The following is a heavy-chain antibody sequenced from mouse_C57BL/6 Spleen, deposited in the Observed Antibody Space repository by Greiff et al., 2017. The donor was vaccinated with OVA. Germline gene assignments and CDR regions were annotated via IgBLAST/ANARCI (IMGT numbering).Heavy chain of an antibody. J-gene: IGHJ1*03. Sequence: DVKLVESEGGLVQPGSSMKLSCTASGFTFSDYYMAWVRQVPEKGLEWVANINYDGSSTYYLDSLKGRFIISRDNATNILYLQMSSLKSEDTATYYCARDPFEYYGSSYDYWYFDVWGTGTTVTVSS. CDR3: ARDPFEYYGSSYDYWYFDV. D-gene: IGHD1-1*01. CDR2: INYDGSST. CDR1: GFTFSDYY. V-gene: IGHV5-16*01.